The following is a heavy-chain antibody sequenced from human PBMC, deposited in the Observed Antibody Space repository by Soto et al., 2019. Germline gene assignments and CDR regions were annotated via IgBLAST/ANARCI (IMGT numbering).Heavy chain of an antibody. J-gene: IGHJ5*02. V-gene: IGHV4-34*01. CDR2: INHSGST. CDR1: VGSLSGYY. D-gene: IGHD6-13*01. CDR3: ARRRSELVNWFDP. Sequence: LSLTCAVYVGSLSGYYWSWIRQPPGKGLEWIGAINHSGSTNYNPSLKSRVTISLDTSKNQFSLKLSSVTAADAAVYYCARRRSELVNWFDPSCQRTLVTFCS.